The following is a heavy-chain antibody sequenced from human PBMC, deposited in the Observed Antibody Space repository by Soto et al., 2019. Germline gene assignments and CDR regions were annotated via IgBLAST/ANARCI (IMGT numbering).Heavy chain of an antibody. CDR1: GYTFSSYG. CDR3: ATTYDYGSETYDRFDP. CDR2: INNYSGNT. J-gene: IGHJ5*02. D-gene: IGHD3-10*01. V-gene: IGHV1-18*01. Sequence: QVQLMQSGAEVKKPGASVKVSCETSGYTFSSYGISWVRQAPGQGLEWMGWINNYSGNTKYAQKLQGRVTMTTDTTTNTAYREVRSPAYDHTAGYYCATTYDYGSETYDRFDPWGQGTLVTVSS.